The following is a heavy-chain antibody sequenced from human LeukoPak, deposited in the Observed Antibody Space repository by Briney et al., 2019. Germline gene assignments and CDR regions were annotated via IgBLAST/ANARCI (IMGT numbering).Heavy chain of an antibody. CDR3: ARSRITMIADAFDI. Sequence: GGSLRLSCAASGFTFSDYYMSWIRQAPGKGLEWVSYISSSGSTIYYADSVEGRFTISRDNAKNSLYLQMNSLRAEDTAVYYCARSRITMIADAFDIWGQGTMVTVSS. V-gene: IGHV3-11*01. D-gene: IGHD3-22*01. J-gene: IGHJ3*02. CDR1: GFTFSDYY. CDR2: ISSSGSTI.